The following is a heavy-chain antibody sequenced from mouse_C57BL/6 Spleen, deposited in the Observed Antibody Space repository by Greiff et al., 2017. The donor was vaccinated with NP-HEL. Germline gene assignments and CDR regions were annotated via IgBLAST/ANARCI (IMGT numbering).Heavy chain of an antibody. V-gene: IGHV1-80*01. Sequence: VHLVESGAELVKPGASVKISCKASGYAFSSYWMNWVKQRPGKGLEWIGQIYPGDGDTNYNGKFKGKATLTADKSSSTAYMQLSSLTSEDSAVYFCARWTTDWYFDVWGTGTTVTVSS. CDR2: IYPGDGDT. J-gene: IGHJ1*03. D-gene: IGHD1-1*01. CDR1: GYAFSSYW. CDR3: ARWTTDWYFDV.